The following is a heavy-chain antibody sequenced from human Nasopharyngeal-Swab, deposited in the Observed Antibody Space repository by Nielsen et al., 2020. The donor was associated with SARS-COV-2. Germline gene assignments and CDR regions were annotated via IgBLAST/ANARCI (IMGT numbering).Heavy chain of an antibody. Sequence: WIRQPPGKGLEWIGEIYHSGSTNYNPSLKSRVTISVDKSKNQFSLKLSSVTAADTAVYYCASPQGSSGRYYMDVWGKGTTVTVSS. J-gene: IGHJ6*03. V-gene: IGHV4-4*02. CDR2: IYHSGST. CDR3: ASPQGSSGRYYMDV. D-gene: IGHD3-22*01.